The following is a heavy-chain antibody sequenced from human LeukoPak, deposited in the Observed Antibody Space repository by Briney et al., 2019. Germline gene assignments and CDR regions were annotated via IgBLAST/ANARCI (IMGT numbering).Heavy chain of an antibody. CDR2: ISASGGST. V-gene: IGHV3-23*01. CDR3: VREGPRGLAFDI. CDR1: GFTFSDYW. J-gene: IGHJ3*02. Sequence: GGSLRLSCAASGFTFSDYWMSWVRQAPGKGLEWVSGISASGGSTFYADSVKGRFTISRDNSKNTLYLQMNGLRVEDTAVYYCVREGPRGLAFDIWGQGTMVTVSS.